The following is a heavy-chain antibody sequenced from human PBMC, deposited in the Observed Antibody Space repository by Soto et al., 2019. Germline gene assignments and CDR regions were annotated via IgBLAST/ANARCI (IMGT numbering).Heavy chain of an antibody. CDR2: ISSDGHHQ. J-gene: IGHJ4*02. Sequence: PGGSLRLSCAASGFTFSTYAMSWVRQAPGQGLEWVAMISSDGHHQFYVDNLRGRFTVSRDNSKNTLFLQMNSLRPEDTAVYYCSRGTYYPQSSGLHADYWGPGTVVTVSS. CDR3: SRGTYYPQSSGLHADY. V-gene: IGHV3-30*03. D-gene: IGHD3-22*01. CDR1: GFTFSTYA.